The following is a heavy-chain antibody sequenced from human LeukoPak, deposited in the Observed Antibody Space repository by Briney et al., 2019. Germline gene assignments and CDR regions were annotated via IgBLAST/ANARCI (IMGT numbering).Heavy chain of an antibody. Sequence: GGSLRLSCAASGFTFSSYAMNWVRQAPGKGLEWVSAISGSGGSTYYADSVKGRFTISRDNSKNTLYLQMNSLRAEDTAVYYCAKENYDFWSGYYGDYWGQGTLVTVSS. J-gene: IGHJ4*02. D-gene: IGHD3-3*01. CDR1: GFTFSSYA. CDR2: ISGSGGST. CDR3: AKENYDFWSGYYGDY. V-gene: IGHV3-23*01.